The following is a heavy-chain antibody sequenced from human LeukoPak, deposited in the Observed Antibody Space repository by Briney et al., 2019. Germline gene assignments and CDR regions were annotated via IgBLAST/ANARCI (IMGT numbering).Heavy chain of an antibody. CDR3: ARRYSSSLGGMDV. CDR2: IYYSGST. Sequence: PSETLSLTCAVYGGSFSGYYWSWIRQPPGKGLEWIGYIYYSGSTNYNPSLKSRVTISVDTSKNQFSLKLSSVTAADTAVYYCARRYSSSLGGMDVWGQGTPVTVSS. V-gene: IGHV4-59*08. J-gene: IGHJ6*02. D-gene: IGHD6-6*01. CDR1: GGSFSGYY.